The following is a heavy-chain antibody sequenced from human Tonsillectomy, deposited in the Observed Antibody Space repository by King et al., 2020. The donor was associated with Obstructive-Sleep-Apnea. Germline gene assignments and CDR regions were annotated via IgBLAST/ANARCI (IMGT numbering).Heavy chain of an antibody. V-gene: IGHV1-24*01. CDR2: FDPEDGET. CDR3: ATTSPSGPTYYYDSSGPRGAFDI. J-gene: IGHJ3*02. Sequence: HGQLVQSGAEVKKPGASVKVSCKVSGYTLTELSMHWVRQAPGKGLEWMGGFDPEDGETIYAQKFQGRVTMTEDTSTDTAYMELSSLRSEDTAVYYCATTSPSGPTYYYDSSGPRGAFDIWGQGIMVTVSS. CDR1: GYTLTELS. D-gene: IGHD3-22*01.